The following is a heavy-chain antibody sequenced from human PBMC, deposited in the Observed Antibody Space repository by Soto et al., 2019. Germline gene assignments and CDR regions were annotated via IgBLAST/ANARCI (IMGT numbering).Heavy chain of an antibody. V-gene: IGHV4-59*01. D-gene: IGHD4-4*01. CDR2: IYYSGST. CDR3: ARADYSRFYYGMDV. J-gene: IGHJ6*02. CDR1: GGSISSYY. Sequence: PSETLSLTCTVSGGSISSYYWSWIRQPPGKGLEWIGYIYYSGSTNYNPSLKSRVTISVDTSKNQFSLKLTSVTAADTAVYYCARADYSRFYYGMDVWGQGTTVTVSS.